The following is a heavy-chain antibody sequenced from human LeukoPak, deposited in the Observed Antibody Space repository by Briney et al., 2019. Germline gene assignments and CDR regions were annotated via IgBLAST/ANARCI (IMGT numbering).Heavy chain of an antibody. J-gene: IGHJ6*02. CDR2: ISWNSGSI. Sequence: PGRSLRLSCAASGFTFDDYAMHWVRQAPGKGLEWVSGISWNSGSIGYADSVKGRFTISRDNAKNSLYLQMNSLRAEDTALYYCAKDIGRWLAYYYYGMDVWGQGTTATVSS. D-gene: IGHD6-19*01. CDR3: AKDIGRWLAYYYYGMDV. CDR1: GFTFDDYA. V-gene: IGHV3-9*01.